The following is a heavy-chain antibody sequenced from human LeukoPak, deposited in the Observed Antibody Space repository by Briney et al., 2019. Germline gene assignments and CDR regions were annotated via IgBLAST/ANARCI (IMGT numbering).Heavy chain of an antibody. CDR1: GGSISSDY. D-gene: IGHD3-10*02. Sequence: SETLSLTCTVSGGSISSDYWSWMRQPPGKGLEWIGYIHNSGSTNYNPSLKSRVTILVDTSKNQFSLKLSSVTAADTAVYYCARVFPKNWFDPWGQGTLVTVSS. V-gene: IGHV4-59*01. CDR3: ARVFPKNWFDP. CDR2: IHNSGST. J-gene: IGHJ5*02.